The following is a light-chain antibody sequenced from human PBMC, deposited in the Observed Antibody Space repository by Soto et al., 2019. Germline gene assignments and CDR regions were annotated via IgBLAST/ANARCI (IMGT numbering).Light chain of an antibody. CDR2: KGT. J-gene: IGLJ1*01. Sequence: QSALAQPASVSGSPGQSVTISCTGTSSDVGAYNSVSWYQQHPDKAPQLMIYKGTQRPSGVSNRFSGSTSGNAASLTISGLHAGDEADYFCSSSAPESTYVFGTGTKVTVL. CDR1: SSDVGAYNS. CDR3: SSSAPESTYV. V-gene: IGLV2-23*01.